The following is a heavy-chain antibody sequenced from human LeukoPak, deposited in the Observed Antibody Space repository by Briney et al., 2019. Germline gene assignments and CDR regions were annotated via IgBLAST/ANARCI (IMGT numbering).Heavy chain of an antibody. CDR3: ARDRGPYYFDSSGLYYFDD. D-gene: IGHD3-22*01. CDR1: GFTFSSYA. Sequence: GRSLRLSCAASGFTFSSYAMHWIRQAPGKGLEWVAVISYDGSNKYYADSVKGRFTISRDNAKNSLYLQMNSLRAEDTAVYYCARDRGPYYFDSSGLYYFDDWGQGTLVTVSS. J-gene: IGHJ4*02. CDR2: ISYDGSNK. V-gene: IGHV3-30-3*01.